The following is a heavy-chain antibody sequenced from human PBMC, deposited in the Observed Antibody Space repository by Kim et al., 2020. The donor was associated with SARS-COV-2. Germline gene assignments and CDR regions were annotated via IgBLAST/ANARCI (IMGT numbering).Heavy chain of an antibody. CDR3: ARAFFGYCSGGSCSEKSFDI. Sequence: RVTISVDTSKNQFSLKLSSVTAADTAVYYCARAFFGYCSGGSCSEKSFDIWGQGTMVTVSS. D-gene: IGHD2-15*01. J-gene: IGHJ3*02. V-gene: IGHV4-39*01.